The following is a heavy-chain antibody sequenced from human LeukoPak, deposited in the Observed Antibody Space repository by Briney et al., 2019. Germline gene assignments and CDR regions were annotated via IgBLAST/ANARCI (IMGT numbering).Heavy chain of an antibody. CDR1: GGSFSGYY. CDR3: ASPGETPFDC. CDR2: INHSGST. D-gene: IGHD2-21*01. J-gene: IGHJ4*02. V-gene: IGHV4-34*01. Sequence: SETLSLTCAVYGGSFSGYYWSWIRQPPGKGLEWIGEINHSGSTNYNPSLKSRVTISVDTSKNQFSLKLSSVTAADTAVYYCASPGETPFDCWGQGTLVTVSS.